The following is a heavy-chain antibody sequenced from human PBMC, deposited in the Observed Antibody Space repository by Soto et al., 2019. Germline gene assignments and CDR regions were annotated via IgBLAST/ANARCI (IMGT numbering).Heavy chain of an antibody. CDR1: GFTFDDYA. CDR3: AKDTRERGYSGYDSGYYFDY. V-gene: IGHV3-9*01. J-gene: IGHJ4*02. D-gene: IGHD5-12*01. Sequence: GGSLRLSCAASGFTFDDYAMHWVRQAPGKGLEWVSGISWNSGSIGYADSVKGRFTISRDNAKNSLYLQMNSLRAEDTALYYCAKDTRERGYSGYDSGYYFDYWGQGTLVTVSS. CDR2: ISWNSGSI.